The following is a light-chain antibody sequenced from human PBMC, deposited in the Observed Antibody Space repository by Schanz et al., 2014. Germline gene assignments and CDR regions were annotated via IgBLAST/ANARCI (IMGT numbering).Light chain of an antibody. CDR2: GAS. Sequence: EIVMTQSPATLSVSPGERATPSCRASQSVSSSYLAWYKQKPGQAPRLLIYGASSRATGIPARFSGSGSGTDFTLTISRLEPEDFAVYYCQQFGNSLWTFGQGTKVEMK. J-gene: IGKJ1*01. V-gene: IGKV3-20*01. CDR1: QSVSSSY. CDR3: QQFGNSLWT.